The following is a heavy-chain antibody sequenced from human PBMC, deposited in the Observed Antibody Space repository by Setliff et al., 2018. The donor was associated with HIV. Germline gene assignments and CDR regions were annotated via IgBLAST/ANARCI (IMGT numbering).Heavy chain of an antibody. J-gene: IGHJ6*02. Sequence: SETLSLTCTVSGGSISNRYWSWIRQPPGKELEWVGSISYSGNTDQNPSLKSRVTISQDTSNNQFSLKLSSVTAADTAVYFCARGFYREAVDVWGPGTTVTVSS. V-gene: IGHV4-59*11. CDR1: GGSISNRY. CDR3: ARGFYREAVDV. D-gene: IGHD1-26*01. CDR2: ISYSGNT.